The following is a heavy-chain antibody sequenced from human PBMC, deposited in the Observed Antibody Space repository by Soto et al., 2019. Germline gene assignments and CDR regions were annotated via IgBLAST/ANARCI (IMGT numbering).Heavy chain of an antibody. CDR2: IIPIFGTA. CDR3: ARAYYYDSSGDAWFDP. V-gene: IGHV1-69*13. D-gene: IGHD3-22*01. CDR1: GGTFSSYA. Sequence: SVKVSCKASGGTFSSYAISWVRQAPGQGLEWMGGIIPIFGTANYAQKFRGRVTITADESTSTAYMELSSLRSEDTAVYYCARAYYYDSSGDAWFDPWGQGTLVTVSS. J-gene: IGHJ5*02.